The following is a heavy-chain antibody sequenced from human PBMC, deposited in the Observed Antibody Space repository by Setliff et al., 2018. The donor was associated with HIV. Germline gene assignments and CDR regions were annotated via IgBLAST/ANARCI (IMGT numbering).Heavy chain of an antibody. D-gene: IGHD6-13*01. J-gene: IGHJ4*02. CDR3: ARAGGYSSPLGY. CDR2: IYSSGST. V-gene: IGHV4-59*01. CDR1: GGSISNYY. Sequence: PSETLSLTCTVSGGSISNYYWSWVRQPPGKGLEWIGYIYSSGSTNYNPSFKSRVTISVGTSKSQFSLKLSSVTAADTAVYYCARAGGYSSPLGYWGQGTLVTSPQ.